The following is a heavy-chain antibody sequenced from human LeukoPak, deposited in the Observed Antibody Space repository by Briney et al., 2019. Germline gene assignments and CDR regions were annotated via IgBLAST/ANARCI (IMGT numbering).Heavy chain of an antibody. V-gene: IGHV1-18*01. Sequence: GASVKVSCKASGYTFTSYGISWVRQAPGQGPEWMGWIGAYNGNTNYAQKLQGRVTMTTDTSTSTAYMELRSLRSDDTAVYYCAREESGSSQSPFDYWGQGTLVTVSP. D-gene: IGHD1-26*01. CDR1: GYTFTSYG. CDR2: IGAYNGNT. CDR3: AREESGSSQSPFDY. J-gene: IGHJ4*02.